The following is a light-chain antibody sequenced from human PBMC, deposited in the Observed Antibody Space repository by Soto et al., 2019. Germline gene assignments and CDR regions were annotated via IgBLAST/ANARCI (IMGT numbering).Light chain of an antibody. Sequence: QSVLTQPASVSGSPGQSITISCTGTSSDGADYKDVSWYQQHPGKAPKLMIYEVTYRPSGVSNRFSGSKSGTTASLTISGLHAEDEAEYYCSSYTTSSTVFGTGTKVTVL. V-gene: IGLV2-14*01. CDR1: SSDGADYKD. J-gene: IGLJ1*01. CDR2: EVT. CDR3: SSYTTSSTV.